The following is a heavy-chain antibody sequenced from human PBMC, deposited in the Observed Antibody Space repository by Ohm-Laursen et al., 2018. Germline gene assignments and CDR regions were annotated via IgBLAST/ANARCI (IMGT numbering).Heavy chain of an antibody. CDR2: VSGTGDNT. J-gene: IGHJ4*02. CDR3: AKRLWDIRSESFDF. D-gene: IGHD1-26*01. CDR1: GFTFSSYA. V-gene: IGHV3-23*01. Sequence: LSLSCAASGFTFSSYAMSWVRQAPGKGLEWVSAVSGTGDNTYYADSVKGRFTISRDNSKNTLYLQMNSLRVEDTALYYCAKRLWDIRSESFDFWGQGTRVTVSS.